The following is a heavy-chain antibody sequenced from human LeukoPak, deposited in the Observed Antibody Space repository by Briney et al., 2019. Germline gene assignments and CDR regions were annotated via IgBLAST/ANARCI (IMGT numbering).Heavy chain of an antibody. V-gene: IGHV3-48*03. D-gene: IGHD4-11*01. CDR1: GFTFSDYA. CDR2: ITSSGNTM. CDR3: ARLRSKYWFDP. Sequence: GGSRRLSCTAAGFTFSDYAVTWVRQAPGKGLEWVSFITSSGNTMYYADSVKGRFTISRDNAKNSLYLQMNSLRADDTAVYYCARLRSKYWFDPWGQGTLVTVSS. J-gene: IGHJ5*02.